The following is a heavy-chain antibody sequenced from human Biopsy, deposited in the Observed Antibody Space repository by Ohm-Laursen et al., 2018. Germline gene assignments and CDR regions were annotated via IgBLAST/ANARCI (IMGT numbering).Heavy chain of an antibody. CDR3: ARGGEGSGSFVKPPKTWFDP. J-gene: IGHJ5*02. CDR2: ISSTSSAT. CDR1: GFTFSTYA. D-gene: IGHD3-10*01. Sequence: SLRLSCSASGFTFSTYAMNWVRQAPGQGLEWISYISSTSSATYYADSVKGRFTVSRDNAKNSLFLQMNSLRAEDTAVYYCARGGEGSGSFVKPPKTWFDPWGQGTLVTVSS. V-gene: IGHV3-48*01.